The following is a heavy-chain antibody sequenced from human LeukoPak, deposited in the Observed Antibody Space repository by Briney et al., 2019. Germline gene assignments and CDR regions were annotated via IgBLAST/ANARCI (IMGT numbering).Heavy chain of an antibody. V-gene: IGHV3-30*18. CDR2: ISYDGSNK. CDR1: GFTFSSYG. Sequence: GGSLRLSCAASGFTFSSYGMHWVRQAPGKGLEWVAVISYDGSNKYYADSVKGRFTISRDNSKNTLYLQMNSLRAEDTAVYYCVKDLYSSGTGLFDYWGQGTLVTVSS. D-gene: IGHD3-22*01. J-gene: IGHJ4*02. CDR3: VKDLYSSGTGLFDY.